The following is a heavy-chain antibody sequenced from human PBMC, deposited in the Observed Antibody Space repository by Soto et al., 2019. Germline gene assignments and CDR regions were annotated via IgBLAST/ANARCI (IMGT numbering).Heavy chain of an antibody. CDR3: ARGIPDYGDYKGTLDFDD. V-gene: IGHV1-46*01. CDR2: INPSGGST. D-gene: IGHD4-17*01. CDR1: GYTFTSYY. Sequence: ASVKVSCKASGYTFTSYYMHWVRQAPGQGLEWMGIINPSGGSTSYAQKFQGRVTMTRDTSTSTVYMELSSLRSEDTAAYYCARGIPDYGDYKGTLDFDDWGQGTLVTVSS. J-gene: IGHJ4*02.